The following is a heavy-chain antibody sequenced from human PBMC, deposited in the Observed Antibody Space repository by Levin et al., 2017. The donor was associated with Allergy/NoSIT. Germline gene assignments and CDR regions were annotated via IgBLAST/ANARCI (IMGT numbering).Heavy chain of an antibody. Sequence: GGSLRLSCAASGFTFSTYWMHWVRQAPGKGLVWVSRIHSDGSSTSYADSVKGRFTISRDNAKNTLYLQMDSLRAEDTAVYYCARIGDYGRPLYYWGQGTLVAVSS. D-gene: IGHD4-17*01. CDR1: GFTFSTYW. V-gene: IGHV3-74*01. J-gene: IGHJ4*02. CDR3: ARIGDYGRPLYY. CDR2: IHSDGSST.